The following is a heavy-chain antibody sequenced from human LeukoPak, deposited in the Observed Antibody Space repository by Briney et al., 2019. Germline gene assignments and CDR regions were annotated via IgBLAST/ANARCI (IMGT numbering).Heavy chain of an antibody. CDR2: ISSSSSTI. Sequence: PGGSLRLSCAASGFTFSSYSMNWVRQAPGKGLEWVSYISSSSSTIYYADSVKGRFTISRDNAKNSLYLQMNSLRAEDTAVYYCAREVTDIVVVPAASPWFDPWGQGTLVTVSS. J-gene: IGHJ5*02. CDR3: AREVTDIVVVPAASPWFDP. D-gene: IGHD2-2*01. V-gene: IGHV3-48*04. CDR1: GFTFSSYS.